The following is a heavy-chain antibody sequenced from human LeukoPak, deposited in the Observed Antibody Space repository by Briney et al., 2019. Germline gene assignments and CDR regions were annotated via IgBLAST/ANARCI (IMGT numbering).Heavy chain of an antibody. Sequence: GESLKISCKASGYSFTSYWIAWAPQMPGKGLEYMGIINPRDSDTTYTPSFQGQVTISADKYISTAYLQWSSLKASDAAMYYCARHNYDSSGAEYWGQGTLVTVSS. D-gene: IGHD3-22*01. J-gene: IGHJ4*02. CDR3: ARHNYDSSGAEY. V-gene: IGHV5-51*01. CDR1: GYSFTSYW. CDR2: INPRDSDT.